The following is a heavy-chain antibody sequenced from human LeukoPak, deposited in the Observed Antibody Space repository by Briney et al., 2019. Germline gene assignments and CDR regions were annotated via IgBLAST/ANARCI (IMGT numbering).Heavy chain of an antibody. D-gene: IGHD3-22*01. CDR3: AREASTYYYDSSGYYPNWFDP. Sequence: SETLSVNCTVPGGSISGYYWSWIRQPPGKGLESLGHIYYNGSTSYNPSLKSRITISVDPSKNQFSLRLSSVTAADTAVYYCAREASTYYYDSSGYYPNWFDPWGQGTLVTVSS. CDR2: IYYNGST. V-gene: IGHV4-59*01. CDR1: GGSISGYY. J-gene: IGHJ5*02.